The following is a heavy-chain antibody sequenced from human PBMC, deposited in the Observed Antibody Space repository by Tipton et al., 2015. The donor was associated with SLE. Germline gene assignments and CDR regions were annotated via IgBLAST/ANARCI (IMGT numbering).Heavy chain of an antibody. J-gene: IGHJ3*02. CDR2: IYYSGST. V-gene: IGHV4-31*02. CDR3: ARGLSNRKRSSDTFDK. CDR1: GEALSSDTYY. Sequence: GEALSSDTYYWSWIRQPPGKGLEWIGYIYYSGSTYRVPSLESRITMSVDTSNNQFSLKMSSVTAADTAVYYCARGLSNRKRSSDTFDKWGQGTMVTVSS.